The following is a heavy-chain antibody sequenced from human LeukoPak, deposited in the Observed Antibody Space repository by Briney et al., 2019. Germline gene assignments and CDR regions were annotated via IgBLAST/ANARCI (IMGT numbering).Heavy chain of an antibody. Sequence: PGASLRLSCAASGVTFSSYTMSWVRQAPGKGLEWVSAISGSGGSTYYADSVKGRFTTSRDNSKNTLWLQMNGLRAEDSAVYYCAKAGTTSIDYSGMDVWGQGTTVTVSS. CDR1: GVTFSSYT. J-gene: IGHJ6*02. D-gene: IGHD1-7*01. V-gene: IGHV3-23*01. CDR2: ISGSGGST. CDR3: AKAGTTSIDYSGMDV.